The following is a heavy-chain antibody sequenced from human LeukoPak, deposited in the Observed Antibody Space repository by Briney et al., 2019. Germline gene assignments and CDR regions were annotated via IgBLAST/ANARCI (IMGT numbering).Heavy chain of an antibody. V-gene: IGHV4-39*07. CDR2: IYYSGST. CDR3: ATLLDY. J-gene: IGHJ4*02. Sequence: SETLSLTCTLSGGSINSRDYLWGWIRQTPGKGLEWIGTIYYSGSTYYNPSLKSRVTISVDTSKNQFSLKLSSVTAADTAVYYCATLLDYWGQGTLVTVSS. CDR1: GGSINSRDYL.